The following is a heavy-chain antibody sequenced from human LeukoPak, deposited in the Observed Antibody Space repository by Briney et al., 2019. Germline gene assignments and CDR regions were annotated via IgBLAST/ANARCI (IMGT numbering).Heavy chain of an antibody. V-gene: IGHV3-23*01. CDR2: ISGGGGST. Sequence: GGSLRLSCAASGFTFSSSGMSWVRQAPGKGLEWVSAISGGGGSTYYADSVKGRFSISRDNSKNTLYLQVNGLRTEDTAVYYCAKDRLLNCRGDCYIFDYWGQGTVVTVSS. CDR1: GFTFSSSG. CDR3: AKDRLLNCRGDCYIFDY. D-gene: IGHD2-21*02. J-gene: IGHJ4*02.